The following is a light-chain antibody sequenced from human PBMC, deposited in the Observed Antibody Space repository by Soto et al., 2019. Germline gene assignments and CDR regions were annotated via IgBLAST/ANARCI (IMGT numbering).Light chain of an antibody. CDR1: SSDVGAHNF. CDR3: NSYKSSNNYV. CDR2: EVS. Sequence: QSALTQPASVSGSPGQAITISCSGSSSDVGAHNFVSWYQHHPGKAPKLMIYEVSNRPSGVSNRFSGSKSGNTASLTISGLQAEDEADYHCNSYKSSNNYVFGSGTKVTVL. J-gene: IGLJ1*01. V-gene: IGLV2-14*01.